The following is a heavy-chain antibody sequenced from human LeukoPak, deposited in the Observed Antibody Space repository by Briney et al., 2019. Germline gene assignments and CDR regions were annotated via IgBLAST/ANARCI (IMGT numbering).Heavy chain of an antibody. Sequence: ASVKVSCKASGYTFTSYDINWVRQATGQGLEWMGWMNPNSGNTGYSQKFQGRVTMTRNTSISTAYMELSSLTSEDTAVYYCTRGESVAGTARPSRYWGQGTLVTISS. D-gene: IGHD6-19*01. CDR2: MNPNSGNT. CDR1: GYTFTSYD. V-gene: IGHV1-8*01. J-gene: IGHJ4*02. CDR3: TRGESVAGTARPSRY.